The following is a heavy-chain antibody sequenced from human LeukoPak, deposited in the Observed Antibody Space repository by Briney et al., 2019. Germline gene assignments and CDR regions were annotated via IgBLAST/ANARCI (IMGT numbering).Heavy chain of an antibody. CDR2: IRYDGSNK. V-gene: IGHV3-30*02. CDR1: GFTFSSYG. CDR3: AKDHHYYGSGSYLKIDY. Sequence: GGSLRLSCAASGFTFSSYGMHWVRQAPGKGLEWVAFIRYDGSNKYYADSVKGRFTISRDNSENTLYLQMNSLRAEDTAVYYCAKDHHYYGSGSYLKIDYWGQGTLVTVSS. D-gene: IGHD3-10*01. J-gene: IGHJ4*02.